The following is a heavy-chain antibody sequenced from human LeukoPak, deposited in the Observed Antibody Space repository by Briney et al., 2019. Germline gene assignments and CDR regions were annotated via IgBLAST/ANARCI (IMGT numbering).Heavy chain of an antibody. CDR3: ARPSYGSAPG. CDR1: GGSISSSSYY. CDR2: IDYSGST. V-gene: IGHV4-39*01. Sequence: SETLSLTCTVSGGSISSSSYYWGWIRQPPGKGLEWIGSIDYSGSTYYNPSLKSRVTISVDTSKNQFSLKLSSVTAADTAVYYCARPSYGSAPGWGQGTLVTVSS. J-gene: IGHJ4*02. D-gene: IGHD3-10*01.